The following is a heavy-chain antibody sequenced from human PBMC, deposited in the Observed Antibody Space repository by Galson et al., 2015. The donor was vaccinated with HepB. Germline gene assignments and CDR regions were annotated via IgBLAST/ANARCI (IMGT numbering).Heavy chain of an antibody. CDR1: GFTFSSYG. Sequence: SLRLSCAASGFTFSSYGIYWVRQAPGKGLEWVAVISYDGSNKYYADSVKGRFTISRDNSKNTLYLQMNSLRAEDTAVYYRAKEVAYYDFWSGFSHWGQGTLVTVSS. V-gene: IGHV3-30*18. CDR2: ISYDGSNK. D-gene: IGHD3-3*01. J-gene: IGHJ4*02. CDR3: AKEVAYYDFWSGFSH.